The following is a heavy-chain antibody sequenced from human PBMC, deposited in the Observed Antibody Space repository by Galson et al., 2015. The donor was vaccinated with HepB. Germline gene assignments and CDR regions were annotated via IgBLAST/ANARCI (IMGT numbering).Heavy chain of an antibody. Sequence: SVKASCKASGGTFSSYAISWVRQAPGQGLEWMGGIIPIFGTANYAQKFQGRVTITADESTSTAYMELSSLRSEDTAVYYCARAQVERITIFGVVTGFDPWGQGTLVTVSS. CDR1: GGTFSSYA. V-gene: IGHV1-69*13. CDR2: IIPIFGTA. J-gene: IGHJ5*02. CDR3: ARAQVERITIFGVVTGFDP. D-gene: IGHD3-3*01.